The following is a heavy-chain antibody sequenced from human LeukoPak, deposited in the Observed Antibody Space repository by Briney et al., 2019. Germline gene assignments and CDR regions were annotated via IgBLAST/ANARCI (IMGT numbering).Heavy chain of an antibody. V-gene: IGHV3-21*01. CDR1: GFTFSSYA. CDR3: AGSYGSGSPFDY. D-gene: IGHD3-10*01. Sequence: GGSLRLSCAASGFTFSSYAMSWVRQAPGKGLEWVSSISSSSSYIYYADSVKGRFTISRDNAKNSLYLQMNSLRAEDTAVYYCAGSYGSGSPFDYWGQGTLVTVSS. J-gene: IGHJ4*02. CDR2: ISSSSSYI.